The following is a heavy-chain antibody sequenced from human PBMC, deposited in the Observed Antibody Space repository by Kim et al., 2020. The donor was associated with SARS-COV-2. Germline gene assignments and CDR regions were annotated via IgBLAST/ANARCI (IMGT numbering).Heavy chain of an antibody. D-gene: IGHD2-15*01. Sequence: GGSLRLSCAASGFTFSSYGMHWVRQAPGKGLEWVAVISYDGSNKYYADSVKGRFTISRDNSKNTLYLQMNSLRAEDTAVYYCAPEIVVVVAATLIDYWGQGTLVTVSS. J-gene: IGHJ4*02. CDR1: GFTFSSYG. V-gene: IGHV3-30*03. CDR3: APEIVVVVAATLIDY. CDR2: ISYDGSNK.